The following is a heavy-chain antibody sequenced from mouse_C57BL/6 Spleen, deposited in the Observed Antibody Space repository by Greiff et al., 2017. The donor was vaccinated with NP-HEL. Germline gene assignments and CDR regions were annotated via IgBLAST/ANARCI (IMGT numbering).Heavy chain of an antibody. CDR3: ARDGYYYGSSHLYYYAMDY. CDR2: IYPRSGNT. CDR1: GYTFTSYG. Sequence: QVQLKQSGAELARPGASVKLSCKASGYTFTSYGISWVKQRTGQGLEWIGEIYPRSGNTYYNEKFKGKATLTADKSSSTAYMELRSLTSEDSAVYFCARDGYYYGSSHLYYYAMDYWGQGTSVTVSS. V-gene: IGHV1-81*01. D-gene: IGHD1-1*01. J-gene: IGHJ4*01.